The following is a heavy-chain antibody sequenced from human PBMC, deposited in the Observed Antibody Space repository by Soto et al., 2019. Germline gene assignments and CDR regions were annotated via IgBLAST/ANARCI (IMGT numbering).Heavy chain of an antibody. J-gene: IGHJ4*02. V-gene: IGHV4-31*03. CDR2: IYHTGST. CDR1: GGSISTFGHY. D-gene: IGHD1-1*01. Sequence: SETLCLTSPVSGGSISTFGHYWTWIRQPPGKGLEWIGSIYHTGSTYYSKSLRSRLTMSVDTSKSQFSLRLSSVTAADTAVYYCARATGTLRSRNCDYWGQGSLVTVS. CDR3: ARATGTLRSRNCDY.